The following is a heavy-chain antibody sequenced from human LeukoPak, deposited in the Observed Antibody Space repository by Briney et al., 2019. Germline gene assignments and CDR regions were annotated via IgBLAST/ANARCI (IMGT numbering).Heavy chain of an antibody. J-gene: IGHJ6*03. D-gene: IGHD3-3*01. Sequence: ASVKVSCKASGYTFTGYYMHWVRQAPGQGLEWLGWINPNSGGTNYAQKFQGRVTMTRDTSISTAYMELSRLRSDDTAVYYCARDRVRFLEWLPYYYHMDVWGKGTTVTVSS. CDR1: GYTFTGYY. CDR3: ARDRVRFLEWLPYYYHMDV. CDR2: INPNSGGT. V-gene: IGHV1-2*02.